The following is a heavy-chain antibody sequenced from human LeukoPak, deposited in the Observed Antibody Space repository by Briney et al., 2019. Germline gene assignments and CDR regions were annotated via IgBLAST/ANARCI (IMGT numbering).Heavy chain of an antibody. D-gene: IGHD1-26*01. Sequence: GGSLRLSCAASGFTFSSYSMNWVRQAPGKGLEWVSSISSSSSYIYYADPVKGRFTISRDNAKNSLYLQMNSLRAEDTAVYYCARDRSGSHYYIDVWGKGTTVTVSS. CDR1: GFTFSSYS. CDR2: ISSSSSYI. V-gene: IGHV3-21*01. CDR3: ARDRSGSHYYIDV. J-gene: IGHJ6*03.